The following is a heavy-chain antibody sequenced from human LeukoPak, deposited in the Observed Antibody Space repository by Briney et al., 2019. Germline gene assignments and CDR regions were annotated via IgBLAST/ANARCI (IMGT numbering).Heavy chain of an antibody. D-gene: IGHD3-10*01. CDR2: IYPGDSDT. Sequence: GESLKISCKGSGYSFTSYWIGWVRQMPGKGLEWMGIIYPGDSDTRYSPSFQGQVTISADKSISTAYLQWSSLKASDTAMYYCARQSVLLWFGERAFDIWGQGTMVTVSS. J-gene: IGHJ3*02. V-gene: IGHV5-51*01. CDR1: GYSFTSYW. CDR3: ARQSVLLWFGERAFDI.